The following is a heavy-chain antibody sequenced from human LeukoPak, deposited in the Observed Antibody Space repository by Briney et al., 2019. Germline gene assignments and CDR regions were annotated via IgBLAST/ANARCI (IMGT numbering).Heavy chain of an antibody. CDR3: VRVGSGAARADNLDL. Sequence: KPGGSLRLSCAASGFTFSAYSMNWVRQAPGEGLEWVSSIGAAGSHIYYADSMKGRFTISRDNAKSSLFLQMNSLRAEDTGIYYCVRVGSGAARADNLDLWGQGTMVTASP. CDR2: IGAAGSHI. J-gene: IGHJ3*01. D-gene: IGHD6-19*01. V-gene: IGHV3-21*01. CDR1: GFTFSAYS.